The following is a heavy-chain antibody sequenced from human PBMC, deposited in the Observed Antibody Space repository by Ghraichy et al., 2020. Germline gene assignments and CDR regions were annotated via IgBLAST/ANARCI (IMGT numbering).Heavy chain of an antibody. Sequence: GGSLRISCAASGFTFSNSWMNWVRQTPGKGLEWVANIKQDGSEKYYVDSVKGRFTISRDNAKNSLYLQMNSLRAEDTAVYYCASGLEYWGQGTLVTVSS. V-gene: IGHV3-7*01. CDR2: IKQDGSEK. D-gene: IGHD2-2*03. CDR1: GFTFSNSW. J-gene: IGHJ4*02. CDR3: ASGLEY.